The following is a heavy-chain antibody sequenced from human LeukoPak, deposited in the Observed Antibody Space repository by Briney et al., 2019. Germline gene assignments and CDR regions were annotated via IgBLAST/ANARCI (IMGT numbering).Heavy chain of an antibody. Sequence: GGSLRLSCPASGFTFRSYWMSWVRQAPGKGPEWVANINQGGSVQYYMDSVKGRFTISRDDAKNSLYVQMNSLRDEDTAVYYCARVEYSGWNLEYWGQGTLVTVSS. V-gene: IGHV3-7*01. J-gene: IGHJ4*02. CDR1: GFTFRSYW. CDR3: ARVEYSGWNLEY. CDR2: INQGGSVQ. D-gene: IGHD5-12*01.